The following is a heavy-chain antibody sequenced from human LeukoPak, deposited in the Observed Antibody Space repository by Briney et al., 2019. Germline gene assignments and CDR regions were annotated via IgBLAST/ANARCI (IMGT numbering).Heavy chain of an antibody. CDR1: GGSFSGYY. J-gene: IGHJ6*03. Sequence: SETLSLTCAVYGGSFSGYYWSWIRQPPGKGLEWIGEINHSGSTNYSPSLKSRVTISVDTSKNQFSLKLSSVTAADTAVYYCAGRTDYYGSGPYYYYMDVWGKGTTVTISS. CDR3: AGRTDYYGSGPYYYYMDV. CDR2: INHSGST. D-gene: IGHD3-10*01. V-gene: IGHV4-34*01.